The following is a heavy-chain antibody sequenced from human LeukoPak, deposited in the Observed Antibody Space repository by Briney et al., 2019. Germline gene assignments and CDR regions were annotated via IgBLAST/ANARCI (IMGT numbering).Heavy chain of an antibody. CDR1: GFTFSNYN. CDR3: ARVSPHTVTTLQYFDY. CDR2: ITSSGTYI. Sequence: GGSLRLSCAASGFTFSNYNMNWVRQAPGKAMDWVSSITSSGTYIFYADSVKGRFTISRDNAKNSLYLQMDSLRAEDTAVYYCARVSPHTVTTLQYFDYWGQATLVTVSS. V-gene: IGHV3-21*01. J-gene: IGHJ4*02. D-gene: IGHD4-17*01.